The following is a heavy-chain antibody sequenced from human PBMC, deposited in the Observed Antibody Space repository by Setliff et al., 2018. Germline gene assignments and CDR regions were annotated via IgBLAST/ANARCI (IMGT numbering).Heavy chain of an antibody. Sequence: ASVKVSCKASGGTFSSYGIAWVRQAPGQGLEWMGGIMAIFGPANYAQMFQGRVTITTDESTSTSYMELSSLRSEDTALYYCARHDQAGFFDYWGQGTLVTVSS. CDR1: GGTFSSYG. D-gene: IGHD1-1*01. CDR2: IMAIFGPA. V-gene: IGHV1-69*05. CDR3: ARHDQAGFFDY. J-gene: IGHJ4*02.